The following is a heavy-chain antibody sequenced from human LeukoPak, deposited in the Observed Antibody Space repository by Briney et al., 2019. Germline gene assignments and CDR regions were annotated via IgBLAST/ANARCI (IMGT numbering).Heavy chain of an antibody. J-gene: IGHJ4*02. CDR1: GFTFSSYA. D-gene: IGHD5-18*01. Sequence: PGGSLRLSCAASGFTFSSYAMHWVRQAPGKGLEWVGRIKSKSDGGTTDYTAPVKGRFTISRDDSKNTLYLQMNSLKTEDTAVYYCSIDRHTANDYWGQGTLVTVSS. CDR2: IKSKSDGGTT. CDR3: SIDRHTANDY. V-gene: IGHV3-15*01.